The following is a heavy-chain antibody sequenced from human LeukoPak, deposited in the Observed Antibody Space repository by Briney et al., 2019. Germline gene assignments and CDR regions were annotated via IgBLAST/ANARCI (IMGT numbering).Heavy chain of an antibody. D-gene: IGHD2-21*02. CDR3: ARGGLSAYCSGDCYTFDY. CDR2: NNRDGSST. CDR1: GFTFSSYW. J-gene: IGHJ4*02. Sequence: PGGSLRLSCAASGFTFSSYWMHWVRQAPGKGLVWVSRNNRDGSSTSYADSVKGRFTISRDNAKNTLYLQMNSLRAEDTAVYYCARGGLSAYCSGDCYTFDYWGQGTLVTVSS. V-gene: IGHV3-74*01.